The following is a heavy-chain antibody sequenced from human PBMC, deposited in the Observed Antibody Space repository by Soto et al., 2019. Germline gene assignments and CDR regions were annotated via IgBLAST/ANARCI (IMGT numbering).Heavy chain of an antibody. Sequence: QITLRESGPSLVRPTQTLTLTCSCSGFSVSADAVGVGWFRQPPGKAPEWLAIVYWDDDKRYSPSLKSRLTITNDTSRNHVFLTMTDVDPEDTATYFCAPGRPRASCRGGNCYRFDSWGQGTLVTVSS. CDR1: GFSVSADAVG. V-gene: IGHV2-5*02. CDR3: APGRPRASCRGGNCYRFDS. D-gene: IGHD2-15*01. J-gene: IGHJ4*02. CDR2: VYWDDDK.